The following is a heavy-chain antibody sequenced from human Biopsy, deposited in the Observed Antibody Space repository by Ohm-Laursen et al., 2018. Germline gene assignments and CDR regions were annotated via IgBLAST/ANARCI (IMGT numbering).Heavy chain of an antibody. J-gene: IGHJ2*01. CDR3: ARDRGYFSDRTVPGYFDL. Sequence: TLSLTCTVSGVSISCYYWSWIRQPPGQGLLWLGYGYYTWSTDYNPSLQSRVTISDDTSKNHFSLRLRSVTPADTAIYYCARDRGYFSDRTVPGYFDLWGRGTLVTVSS. CDR1: GVSISCYY. V-gene: IGHV4-59*01. CDR2: GYYTWST. D-gene: IGHD3-22*01.